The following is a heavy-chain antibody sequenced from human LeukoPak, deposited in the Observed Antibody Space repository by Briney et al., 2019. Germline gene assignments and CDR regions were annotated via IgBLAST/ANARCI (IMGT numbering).Heavy chain of an antibody. Sequence: GGSLRLSCAASGFTFSGYWMSWVRRAPGKGLEWVANIKKDGSEKYNVDSVKGRFTISRDNANNSLYLQMNSLRAEDTAVYYCARESKGRSKIDYWGQGTLVTVSS. CDR3: ARESKGRSKIDY. CDR1: GFTFSGYW. CDR2: IKKDGSEK. V-gene: IGHV3-7*01. D-gene: IGHD4-17*01. J-gene: IGHJ4*02.